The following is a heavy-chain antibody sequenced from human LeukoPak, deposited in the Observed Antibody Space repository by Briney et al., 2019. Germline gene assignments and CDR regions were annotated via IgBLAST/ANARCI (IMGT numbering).Heavy chain of an antibody. V-gene: IGHV4-59*01. D-gene: IGHD3-22*01. Sequence: SETLSLTCTVSGGSISSYYWSWIRQPPGKGLEWIGYIYYSGSTNYNPSLKSRVTISVDTSKNQFSLKLSSVTAADTAVYYYAMVMGYYGMDVWGQGTTVTVSS. CDR2: IYYSGST. CDR1: GGSISSYY. J-gene: IGHJ6*02. CDR3: AMVMGYYGMDV.